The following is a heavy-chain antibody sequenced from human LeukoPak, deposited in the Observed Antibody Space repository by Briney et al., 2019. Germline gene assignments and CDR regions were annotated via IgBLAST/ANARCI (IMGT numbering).Heavy chain of an antibody. D-gene: IGHD2-15*01. J-gene: IGHJ4*02. CDR3: AREVGYCSGGSCYSYFDY. Sequence: SETLSLTCTVFGGSISSYYWSWIRQPPGKGLEWIGYIYYSGSTNYNASLTNRVTISVDTSKNQFSLKLSSVTAADTAVYYCAREVGYCSGGSCYSYFDYWGQGTLVTVSS. CDR1: GGSISSYY. V-gene: IGHV4-59*01. CDR2: IYYSGST.